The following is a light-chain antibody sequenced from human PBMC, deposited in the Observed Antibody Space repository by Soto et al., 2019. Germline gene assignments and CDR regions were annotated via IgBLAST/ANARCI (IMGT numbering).Light chain of an antibody. J-gene: IGLJ2*01. V-gene: IGLV2-11*01. Sequence: QSALAQPRSVSGSPGQSVTISCTGTSSSVGAYNYVSWYQQHPGKAPKLMIYDVTKRPSGVPDRFSGSKSGNTASLTISGLQAEDEADYYCCSYAGSYSFVFGGGTKLTVL. CDR3: CSYAGSYSFV. CDR1: SSSVGAYNY. CDR2: DVT.